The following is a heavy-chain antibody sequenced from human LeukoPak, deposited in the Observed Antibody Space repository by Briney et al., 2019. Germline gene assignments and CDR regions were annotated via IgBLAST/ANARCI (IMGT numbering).Heavy chain of an antibody. CDR3: ARGLGQYSSGPDDFSDY. V-gene: IGHV3-66*01. CDR2: IYSGGST. J-gene: IGHJ4*02. Sequence: PGGSLRLSCAASGFTVSSNYMSWVRQAPGKGLEWVSVIYSGGSTYYADSVKGRFTISRDNSKNTLYLQMNSLRAEDTAVYYCARGLGQYSSGPDDFSDYWGQGTLVTVSS. D-gene: IGHD6-19*01. CDR1: GFTVSSNY.